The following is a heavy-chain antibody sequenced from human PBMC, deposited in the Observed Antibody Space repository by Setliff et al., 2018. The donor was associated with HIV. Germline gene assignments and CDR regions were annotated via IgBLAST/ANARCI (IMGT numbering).Heavy chain of an antibody. CDR2: FDPEKGET. CDR1: GYTLTKLS. Sequence: ASVKVSCKVSGYTLTKLSIHWVRQAPGKGLEWMGGFDPEKGETVYAQKLQGRVTMTDDTSTDTAYMELSSLRSEDTAVYYCARARFLEWLPDHWGQGTLVTVSS. CDR3: ARARFLEWLPDH. V-gene: IGHV1-24*01. J-gene: IGHJ4*02. D-gene: IGHD3-3*01.